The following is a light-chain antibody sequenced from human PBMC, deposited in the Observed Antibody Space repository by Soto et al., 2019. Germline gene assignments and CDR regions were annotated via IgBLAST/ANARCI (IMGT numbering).Light chain of an antibody. CDR2: GAS. V-gene: IGKV3-20*01. Sequence: ENVLTQSPGTLSVSPGERATLFCRASQSVGTSQLAWYQQKPGQAPRLLMYGASRRATGIPDRFSGSGSGTDFTLTIRTLEPEDSAVYYCQQYDSSPRTFGQGTKLEIK. CDR1: QSVGTSQ. J-gene: IGKJ1*01. CDR3: QQYDSSPRT.